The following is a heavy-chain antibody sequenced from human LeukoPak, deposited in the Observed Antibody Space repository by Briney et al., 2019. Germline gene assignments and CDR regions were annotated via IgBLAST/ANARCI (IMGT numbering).Heavy chain of an antibody. CDR2: IKEDAGEI. CDR3: ASSLDYGGNSGYYYYYMDV. D-gene: IGHD4-23*01. Sequence: GGSLRLSCAASGFTFSRYWMSWVRQVPGKGLEWVANIKEDAGEIYYVDSVKGRFTISRDNAKNSLYLQMDSLRAEDTAVYYCASSLDYGGNSGYYYYYMDVWGKGTTVTISS. CDR1: GFTFSRYW. V-gene: IGHV3-7*03. J-gene: IGHJ6*03.